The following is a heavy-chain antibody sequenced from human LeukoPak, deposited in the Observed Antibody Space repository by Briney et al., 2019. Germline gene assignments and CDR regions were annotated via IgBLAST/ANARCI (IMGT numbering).Heavy chain of an antibody. Sequence: GSSVKVSCKASGGTFSSYAISWVRQAPGQGLEWMGGIIPIFGTANYAQKFQGRVTITADESTSTAYMELSSLRSEDTAMYYCASGQLELRGYYYYYYYGMDVWGQGTTVTVSS. CDR1: GGTFSSYA. D-gene: IGHD1-7*01. CDR3: ASGQLELRGYYYYYYYGMDV. J-gene: IGHJ6*02. CDR2: IIPIFGTA. V-gene: IGHV1-69*01.